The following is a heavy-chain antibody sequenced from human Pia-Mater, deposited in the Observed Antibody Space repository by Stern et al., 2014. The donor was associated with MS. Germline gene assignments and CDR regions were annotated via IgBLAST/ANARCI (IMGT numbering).Heavy chain of an antibody. J-gene: IGHJ4*02. V-gene: IGHV3-33*01. CDR2: IWYDGSNK. D-gene: IGHD6-6*01. CDR1: GFTFSSYG. Sequence: VQLVESGGGVVQPGRSLRLYCAASGFTFSSYGMHWVRQTPGKGLEWVAVIWYDGSNKYYADSVKGRFTISRDNSENTLYLQMNSLRAEDTAVYYCARGDSSSPLEYWGQGTLVTVSS. CDR3: ARGDSSSPLEY.